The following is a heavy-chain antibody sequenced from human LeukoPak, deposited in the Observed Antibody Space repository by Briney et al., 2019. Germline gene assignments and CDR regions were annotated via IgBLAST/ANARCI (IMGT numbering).Heavy chain of an antibody. V-gene: IGHV4-31*03. CDR2: IYYSGST. CDR1: GGSISSGGYY. J-gene: IGHJ3*02. CDR3: ARDQGYSSNWDGAFDI. Sequence: SETLSLTCTVSGGSISSGGYYWSWIRQHPGKGLEWIGYIYYSGSTYYNPSLKSRVTISVDTSKNQFSLKLSSVTAADTAVYYCARDQGYSSNWDGAFDIWGQGTMVTVSS. D-gene: IGHD6-13*01.